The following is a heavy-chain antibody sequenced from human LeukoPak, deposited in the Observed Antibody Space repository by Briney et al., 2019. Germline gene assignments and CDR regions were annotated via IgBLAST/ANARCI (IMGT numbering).Heavy chain of an antibody. Sequence: SETLSLTCAVYGGSFSGYYWSWIRQPPGKGLEWIGEINHSGSTNYNPSLKSRVTISVDTSKNQFSLKLSSVTAADTAVYYCARHGLAQWLPQNVNWFDPWGQGTLVTVSS. CDR1: GGSFSGYY. CDR2: INHSGST. CDR3: ARHGLAQWLPQNVNWFDP. V-gene: IGHV4-34*01. D-gene: IGHD6-19*01. J-gene: IGHJ5*02.